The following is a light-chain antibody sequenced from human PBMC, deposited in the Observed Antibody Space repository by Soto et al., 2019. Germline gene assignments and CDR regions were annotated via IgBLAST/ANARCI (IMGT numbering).Light chain of an antibody. CDR3: QKYNSAPRK. V-gene: IGKV1-27*01. J-gene: IGKJ1*01. CDR1: QGISNY. Sequence: IQMTHSPSSLSASVGDRVTITFRASQGISNYLAWYQQKPGKVPKLLIYAASTLQSGVPSRFSGSGSGTDFTLTISSLQPEDVATYYCQKYNSAPRKFGQGTKVDIK. CDR2: AAS.